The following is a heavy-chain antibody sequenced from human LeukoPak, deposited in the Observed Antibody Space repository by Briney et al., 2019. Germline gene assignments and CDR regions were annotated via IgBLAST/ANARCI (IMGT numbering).Heavy chain of an antibody. J-gene: IGHJ4*02. CDR3: ASRPGGSTWYGVFDY. CDR2: IYGSETT. D-gene: IGHD6-13*01. V-gene: IGHV4-59*11. CDR1: GDSMSNHF. Sequence: SETLSLTCTVSGDSMSNHFWSWIRQPPGKGLEWIGTIYGSETTNYHPSRKSRVTMSVDTSENQFSLKLSSVTAADTALYYCASRPGGSTWYGVFDYWSRGTLVTVSS.